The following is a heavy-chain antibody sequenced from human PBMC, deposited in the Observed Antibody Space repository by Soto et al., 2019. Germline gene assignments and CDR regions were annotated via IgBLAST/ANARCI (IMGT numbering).Heavy chain of an antibody. CDR3: ARVEVQQLVPSDAFDI. V-gene: IGHV4-4*07. Sequence: SETLSITCTASGGSISSYYWSWIRQPAGKGLEWIGRIYTSGSTNYNPSLKSRVTMSVDTSKNQFSLKLSSVTAADTAVYYCARVEVQQLVPSDAFDIWGQGTMVTVSS. J-gene: IGHJ3*02. CDR1: GGSISSYY. CDR2: IYTSGST. D-gene: IGHD6-13*01.